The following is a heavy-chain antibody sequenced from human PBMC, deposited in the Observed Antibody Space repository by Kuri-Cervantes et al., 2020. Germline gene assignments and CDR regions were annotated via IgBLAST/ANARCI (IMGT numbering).Heavy chain of an antibody. D-gene: IGHD2-2*01. Sequence: SETLSLTCSVSGDSFTNYYWSWIRQHPGKGLEWIWYIYYSGSTYYNPSLKSLVTISVDTSKNQFSLKLTSVTAADTAVYYCARDLPCGSTSCSGYMDVWGKGTTVTVSS. CDR1: GDSFTNYY. CDR2: IYYSGST. V-gene: IGHV4-59*01. J-gene: IGHJ6*03. CDR3: ARDLPCGSTSCSGYMDV.